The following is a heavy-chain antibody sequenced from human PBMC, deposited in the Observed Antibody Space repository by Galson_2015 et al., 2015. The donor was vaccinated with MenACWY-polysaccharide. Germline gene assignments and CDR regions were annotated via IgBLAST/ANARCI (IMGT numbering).Heavy chain of an antibody. Sequence: SLRLSCAASGFTFSSYWMSWVRQAPGKGLEWVANIKQDESEKYYVDSVKGRFTIPRDNAKNSLYLEMNSLRAEDTAVYYCAGAWEVPPAHYFDHWGQGRLVIVSS. CDR1: GFTFSSYW. CDR2: IKQDESEK. V-gene: IGHV3-7*03. CDR3: AGAWEVPPAHYFDH. D-gene: IGHD2-2*01. J-gene: IGHJ4*02.